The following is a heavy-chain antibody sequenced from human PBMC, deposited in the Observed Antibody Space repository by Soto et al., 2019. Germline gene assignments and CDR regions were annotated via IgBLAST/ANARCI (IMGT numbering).Heavy chain of an antibody. CDR1: GFTFSSYA. V-gene: IGHV3-23*01. J-gene: IGHJ6*02. Sequence: GGSLRLSCAASGFTFSSYAMSWVRQAPGKGLEWVSAISGSGCSSYYADSVKGRFTISRDNSKNTLYLQINSLRAEDTAVYYCAKVLDYDFWSGYLKVDYYYGMDVWGQGTTVTVSS. CDR3: AKVLDYDFWSGYLKVDYYYGMDV. CDR2: ISGSGCSS. D-gene: IGHD3-3*01.